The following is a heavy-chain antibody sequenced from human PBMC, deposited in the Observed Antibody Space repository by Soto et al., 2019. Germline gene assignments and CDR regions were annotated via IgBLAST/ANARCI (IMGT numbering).Heavy chain of an antibody. D-gene: IGHD6-19*01. CDR2: QTGST. CDR3: GVYKAGSGGNGD. Sequence: QVQVQESGPGLVKPSETLSLTCAVSGVSVTSGSHHFLWIRQPPGKGLEWIGQTGSTNYNPSLKSRISISVDPSKNQFSLNLSSVTSADTAVYYCGVYKAGSGGNGDCGQGTLVTISS. CDR1: GVSVTSGSHH. V-gene: IGHV4-61*01. J-gene: IGHJ1*01.